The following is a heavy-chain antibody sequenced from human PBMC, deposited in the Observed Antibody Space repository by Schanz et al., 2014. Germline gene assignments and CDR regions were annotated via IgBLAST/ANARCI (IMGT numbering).Heavy chain of an antibody. CDR3: ARKMKLGVYGGKGHDSLDI. CDR1: GFTFSSYA. Sequence: EVQLLESGGGLVQPGGSLRLSCAASGFTFSSYAMSWVRQAPGKGLEWVSAISGSGGSTYYADSVKGRFTISRDNSKNTLYLQMNSLRAEDTAVYYCARKMKLGVYGGKGHDSLDIWGQGTKVTVSP. J-gene: IGHJ3*02. V-gene: IGHV3-23*01. CDR2: ISGSGGST. D-gene: IGHD4-17*01.